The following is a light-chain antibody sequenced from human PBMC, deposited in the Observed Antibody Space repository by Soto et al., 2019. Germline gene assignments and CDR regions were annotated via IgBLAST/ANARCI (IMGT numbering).Light chain of an antibody. V-gene: IGLV2-23*02. J-gene: IGLJ1*01. CDR3: CADAGRSTYV. CDR2: EVS. Sequence: QSALTQPASVSGSPGQSITISCTRTSSVVGSYNFVSWYQQHPGKVPKAMIYEVSKRPSGVSDRFSGSKSGNTASLTISGLQAEDEADYYCCADAGRSTYVFGTGTKVPVL. CDR1: SSVVGSYNF.